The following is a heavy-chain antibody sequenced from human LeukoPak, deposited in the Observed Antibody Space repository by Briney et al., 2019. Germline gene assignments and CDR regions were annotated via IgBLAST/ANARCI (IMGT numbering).Heavy chain of an antibody. CDR1: GFTFSSYA. J-gene: IGHJ4*02. CDR2: ISYDGSNK. CDR3: ARSGLKLRGYFDY. Sequence: GRSLRLSCAASGFTFSSYAMHWVRQAPGKRLEWVAVISYDGSNKYYADSVKGRFTISRDNSKNTLYLQMNSLRAEDTAVYYCARSGLKLRGYFDYWGQGTLVTVSS. V-gene: IGHV3-30*04. D-gene: IGHD4-17*01.